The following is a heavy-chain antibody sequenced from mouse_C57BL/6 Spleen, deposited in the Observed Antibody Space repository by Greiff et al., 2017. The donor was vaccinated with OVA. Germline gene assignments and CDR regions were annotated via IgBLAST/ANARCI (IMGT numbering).Heavy chain of an antibody. Sequence: QVQLQQSGAELVRPGASVKLSCKASGYTFTDYYINWVKQRPGQGLVWIATIYPGSGNTSYNEKFKGKATLTAEKSSSTAYMQLSSLTSEDSAVYYCARWRWDGDYYAMDYWGQGTSVTVSS. CDR2: IYPGSGNT. CDR3: ARWRWDGDYYAMDY. CDR1: GYTFTDYY. D-gene: IGHD1-1*02. V-gene: IGHV1-76*01. J-gene: IGHJ4*01.